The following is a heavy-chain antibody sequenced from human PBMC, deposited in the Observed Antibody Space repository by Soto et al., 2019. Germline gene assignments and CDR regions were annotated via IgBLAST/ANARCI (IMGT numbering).Heavy chain of an antibody. CDR3: ARSKGRYDSSGYYYVLDAFDI. V-gene: IGHV1-46*01. Sequence: ASVKVSCKASGYTFTSYCMHWVRQAPGQGLEWMGIINPSGGSTSYAQKFQGRVTMTRDTSTSTVYMELSSLRSGDTAVYYCARSKGRYDSSGYYYVLDAFDIWGQGTMVTVSS. CDR1: GYTFTSYC. J-gene: IGHJ3*02. CDR2: INPSGGST. D-gene: IGHD3-22*01.